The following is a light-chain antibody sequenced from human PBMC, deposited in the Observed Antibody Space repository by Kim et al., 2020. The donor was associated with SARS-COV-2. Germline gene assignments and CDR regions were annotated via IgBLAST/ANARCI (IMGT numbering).Light chain of an antibody. CDR1: QDIKNY. J-gene: IGKJ4*01. V-gene: IGKV1-33*01. Sequence: ASVGDSVTITCQSSQDIKNYLNWYQQKPGKGPKVLIYDASNLETGVPSRFSGSGSGTDFSFTITNLQPDDMATYYCQQYDNLPLTFGGGTKVDIK. CDR3: QQYDNLPLT. CDR2: DAS.